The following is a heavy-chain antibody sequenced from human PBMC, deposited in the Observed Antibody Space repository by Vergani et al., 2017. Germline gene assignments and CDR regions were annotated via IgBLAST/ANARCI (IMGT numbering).Heavy chain of an antibody. D-gene: IGHD3-22*01. J-gene: IGHJ4*02. CDR3: ALEGRLGVITVLFDY. CDR2: IWYDGSNK. CDR1: GFTFSSYG. V-gene: IGHV3-33*01. Sequence: QVQMVESGGGVVQPGRSLRLSCAASGFTFSSYGIHWVRQAPGKGLEWVAVIWYDGSNKYYADSGKGRFTISRDNSKNTLYLQMNSLRAEETAVYYCALEGRLGVITVLFDYWGQGSLVTVSS.